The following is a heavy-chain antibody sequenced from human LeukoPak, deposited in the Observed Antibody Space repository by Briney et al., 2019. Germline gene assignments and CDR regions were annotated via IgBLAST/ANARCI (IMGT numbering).Heavy chain of an antibody. J-gene: IGHJ5*02. D-gene: IGHD6-13*01. CDR1: GFTFTSYA. CDR2: ISGSGGST. Sequence: GGSLRLSCAASGFTFTSYAMIWVRQAPGKGLEWVSTISGSGGSTYYADSVKGRFTISRDNSKNTLYLQMNSLRAEDTAVYYCAKDRSSSSWYGWFDPWGQGTLVTVSS. CDR3: AKDRSSSSWYGWFDP. V-gene: IGHV3-23*01.